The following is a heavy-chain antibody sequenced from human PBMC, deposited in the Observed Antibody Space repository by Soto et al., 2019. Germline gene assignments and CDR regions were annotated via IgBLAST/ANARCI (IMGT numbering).Heavy chain of an antibody. CDR2: IYQSGST. V-gene: IGHV4-30-2*01. D-gene: IGHD2-21*02. CDR3: ARSYSGGDAYFDY. CDR1: GGSISSGGYA. Sequence: SETLSLTCAVSGGSISSGGYAWAWIRQPPGKGLEWVGYIYQSGSTYYNPSLKSRVTIAADRSKNQFSLNLDSVTAADTAVYYCARSYSGGDAYFDYWGQGTVVTVSS. J-gene: IGHJ4*02.